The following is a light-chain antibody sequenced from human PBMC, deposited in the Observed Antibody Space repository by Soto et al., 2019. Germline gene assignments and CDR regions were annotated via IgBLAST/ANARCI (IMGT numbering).Light chain of an antibody. J-gene: IGLJ1*01. CDR1: ISDVGGYNY. CDR2: EVS. CDR3: LSYADTAYV. V-gene: IGLV2-8*01. Sequence: QSVLTQPPSPSGSPGQSVTISCAGTISDVGGYNYVSWYQQYPGKVPKLMIYEVSERPSGVPDRFSGSKSGNTAFLTVSGLQAEDEADYYCLSYADTAYVFGTGTKVTVL.